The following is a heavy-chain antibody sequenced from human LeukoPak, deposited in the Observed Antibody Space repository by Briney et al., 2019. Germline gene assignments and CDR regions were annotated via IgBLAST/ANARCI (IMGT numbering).Heavy chain of an antibody. D-gene: IGHD6-6*01. J-gene: IGHJ4*02. Sequence: GESLKISCKSSGYSFTSYCIGWVRQMPGKGLEWMGIIYPGDSDTRYSPSFQGQVTISADKSISTAYLQWSSLKASDTAMYYCARHQGSHSYSSPLDYWGQGTLVTVSS. V-gene: IGHV5-51*01. CDR3: ARHQGSHSYSSPLDY. CDR2: IYPGDSDT. CDR1: GYSFTSYC.